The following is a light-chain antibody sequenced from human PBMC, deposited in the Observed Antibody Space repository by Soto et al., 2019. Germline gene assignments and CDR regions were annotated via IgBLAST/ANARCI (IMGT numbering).Light chain of an antibody. CDR3: QNYGNSPWT. V-gene: IGKV3-20*01. J-gene: IGKJ1*01. CDR2: GAS. Sequence: EIVLTQSPGTLSLSPGERATLSCRASQTVRGIYLAWYQQKPGQAPRLLIYGASSRATGIPDSFSGSGSETDFTLTISGLEPEDFAVYYCQNYGNSPWTFGQGTKVDIK. CDR1: QTVRGIY.